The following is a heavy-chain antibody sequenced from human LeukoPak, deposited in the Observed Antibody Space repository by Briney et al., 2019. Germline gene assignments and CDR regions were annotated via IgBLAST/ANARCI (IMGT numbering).Heavy chain of an antibody. J-gene: IGHJ4*02. Sequence: GGSLRLSCAASGFTFSSYAMHWVRQAPGKGLEWISYISSSATTIYYADSVKGRFTISRDNAKNSLYLQMNSLRAEDTALYYCARRQQWDFDYWGQGTLVTVSS. CDR2: ISSSATTI. CDR1: GFTFSSYA. CDR3: ARRQQWDFDY. D-gene: IGHD5-18*01. V-gene: IGHV3-48*03.